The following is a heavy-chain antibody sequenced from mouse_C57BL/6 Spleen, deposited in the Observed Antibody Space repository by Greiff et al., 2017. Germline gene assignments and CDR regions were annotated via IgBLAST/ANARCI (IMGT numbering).Heavy chain of an antibody. CDR1: GYTFTTYP. D-gene: IGHD2-4*01. J-gene: IGHJ3*01. CDR2: FHPYNDDT. V-gene: IGHV1-47*01. CDR3: ARGGIYYDYDVESWFAY. Sequence: VQLVESGAELVKPGASVKMSCKASGYTFTTYPIEWMKQNHGKSLEWIGNFHPYNDDTKYNEKFKGKATLTVEKSSSTVYLELSRLTSDDSAVYYCARGGIYYDYDVESWFAYWGQGTLVTVSA.